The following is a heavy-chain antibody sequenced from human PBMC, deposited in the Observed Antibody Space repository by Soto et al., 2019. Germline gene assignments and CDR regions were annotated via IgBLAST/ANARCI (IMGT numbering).Heavy chain of an antibody. CDR1: GYTFTSYA. D-gene: IGHD3-3*01. CDR2: INPSNGNT. J-gene: IGHJ6*02. CDR3: ASARTRITIFGVVIDYYYYGMDV. V-gene: IGHV1-3*01. Sequence: ASVKVSCKASGYTFTSYAMHWVRQAPGQRLEWMGWINPSNGNTKYAQKFQGRVTITTDTSTSTAYMELSSLRSEDTAVYYCASARTRITIFGVVIDYYYYGMDVWGQGTTVTVSS.